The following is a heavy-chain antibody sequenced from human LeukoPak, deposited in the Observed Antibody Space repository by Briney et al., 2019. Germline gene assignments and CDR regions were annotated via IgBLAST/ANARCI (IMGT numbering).Heavy chain of an antibody. Sequence: ASVKVSCKASGYTFTGYYMHWVRQAPGQGLEWMGRINPNSGGTNYAQKFQGRVTMTRDTSISTAYMELSRLRSDDTAVYYCARGPITMVRGVIFNWFDPWGQGTLVTASS. J-gene: IGHJ5*02. CDR3: ARGPITMVRGVIFNWFDP. CDR1: GYTFTGYY. CDR2: INPNSGGT. D-gene: IGHD3-10*01. V-gene: IGHV1-2*06.